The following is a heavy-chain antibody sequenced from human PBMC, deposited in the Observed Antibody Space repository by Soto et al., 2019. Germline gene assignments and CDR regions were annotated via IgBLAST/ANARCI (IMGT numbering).Heavy chain of an antibody. CDR2: TYYRSKWYN. CDR1: GDSVSSNSAA. CDR3: ARMAICNARYCSSTSCCHYYYYGMDV. Sequence: SQTLSLTCAISGDSVSSNSAAWNWIRQSPSRGLEWLGRTYYRSKWYNAYAVSVKSRITINPDTSKNQFSLQLNSVTPEDTAVYYCARMAICNARYCSSTSCCHYYYYGMDVWGQGATVTVSS. J-gene: IGHJ6*02. V-gene: IGHV6-1*01. D-gene: IGHD2-2*01.